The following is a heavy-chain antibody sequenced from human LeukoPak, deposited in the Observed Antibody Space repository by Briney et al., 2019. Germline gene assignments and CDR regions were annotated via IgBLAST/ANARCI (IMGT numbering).Heavy chain of an antibody. CDR3: ARAAGEWELLDY. J-gene: IGHJ4*02. CDR2: TYYRSKWYN. Sequence: SQTLSPTCAISGDSVSSNSAAWNWIRQSPSRGLEWLGRTYYRSKWYNDYAVSVKSRITINPDTSKNQSSLQLNSVTPEDTAVYYCARAAGEWELLDYWGQGTLVTVSS. CDR1: GDSVSSNSAA. D-gene: IGHD1-26*01. V-gene: IGHV6-1*01.